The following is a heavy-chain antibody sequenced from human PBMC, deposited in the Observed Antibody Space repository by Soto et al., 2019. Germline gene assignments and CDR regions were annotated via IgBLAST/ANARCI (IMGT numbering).Heavy chain of an antibody. D-gene: IGHD6-13*01. Sequence: GGSLRLSCAASGFTFSNAWMNWVRQAPGKGLEWVSAISGSGGSTYYADSVKGRFTISRDNSKNTLYLQMNSLRAEDTAVYYCAKDSVGQQLVPEWFDPWGQGTLVTVSS. CDR3: AKDSVGQQLVPEWFDP. CDR2: ISGSGGST. CDR1: GFTFSNAW. V-gene: IGHV3-23*01. J-gene: IGHJ5*02.